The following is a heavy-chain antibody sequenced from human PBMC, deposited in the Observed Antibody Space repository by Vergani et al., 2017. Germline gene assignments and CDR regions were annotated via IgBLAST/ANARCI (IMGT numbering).Heavy chain of an antibody. V-gene: IGHV1-69*12. Sequence: QVQLVLSGAEVKKPGSSVKVSCKASGGTFSSYAISWVRQAPGQGLEWMGVIIPIFGTANYAQKFQGRVTITADESTSTAYMELSSLRSEDTAVYYCARTSYYYDSSGSLYNWFDPWGQGTLVTVSS. CDR3: ARTSYYYDSSGSLYNWFDP. CDR1: GGTFSSYA. CDR2: IIPIFGTA. J-gene: IGHJ5*02. D-gene: IGHD3-22*01.